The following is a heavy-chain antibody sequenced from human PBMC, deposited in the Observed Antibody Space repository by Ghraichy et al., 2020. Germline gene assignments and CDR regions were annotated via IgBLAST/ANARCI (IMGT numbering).Heavy chain of an antibody. D-gene: IGHD6-13*01. J-gene: IGHJ4*02. CDR3: AREEAAGQLDY. Sequence: SLNISCTVSGGSISSGGYYWSWIRQHPGKGLEWIGYIYYSGSTYYNPSLKSRVTISVDTSKNQFSLKLSSVTAADTAVYYCAREEAAGQLDYWGQGTLVTVSS. V-gene: IGHV4-31*03. CDR1: GGSISSGGYY. CDR2: IYYSGST.